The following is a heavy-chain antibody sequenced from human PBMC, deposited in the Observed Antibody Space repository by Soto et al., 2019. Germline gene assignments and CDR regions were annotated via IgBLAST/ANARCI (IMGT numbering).Heavy chain of an antibody. Sequence: SGPTLVNPTQTLTLTFPFSVFSLSTSGVGVGWIRQPPGKALEWLALIYWDDDKRYSPSLKSRLTITKDTSKNQVVLTMTNMDPVDTATYYCAHTPRYYDFWSGYHMDVWGKGTTVTVSS. CDR1: VFSLSTSGVG. J-gene: IGHJ6*03. V-gene: IGHV2-5*02. CDR2: IYWDDDK. D-gene: IGHD3-3*01. CDR3: AHTPRYYDFWSGYHMDV.